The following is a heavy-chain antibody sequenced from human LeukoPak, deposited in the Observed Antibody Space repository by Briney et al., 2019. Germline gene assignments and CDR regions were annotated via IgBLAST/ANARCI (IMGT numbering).Heavy chain of an antibody. Sequence: PSETLSLTCTVSGGSISSYSWSWIRQPPGKGLEWIGYIYYSGSTNYNPSLKSRVTMSVDTSKNQFSLKLSSVTAADTAVYYCARASGYSPTHFDYWGQGTLVTVSS. CDR1: GGSISSYS. CDR3: ARASGYSPTHFDY. V-gene: IGHV4-59*12. J-gene: IGHJ4*02. CDR2: IYYSGST. D-gene: IGHD6-13*01.